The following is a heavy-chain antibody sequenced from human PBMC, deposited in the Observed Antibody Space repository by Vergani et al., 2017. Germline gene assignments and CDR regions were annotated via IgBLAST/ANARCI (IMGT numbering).Heavy chain of an antibody. CDR3: ARDLGYCSSTSCYASGWFDP. D-gene: IGHD2-2*03. J-gene: IGHJ5*02. CDR2: INWNGGST. CDR1: GFTFDDYG. V-gene: IGHV3-20*04. Sequence: EVQLVESGGGVVRPGGSLRLSCAASGFTFDDYGMSWVRQAPGKGLEWVSGINWNGGSTGYAASVKGRFTISRDNAKNSLYLQMNSLRAEDTALYYCARDLGYCSSTSCYASGWFDPWGQGTLVTVSS.